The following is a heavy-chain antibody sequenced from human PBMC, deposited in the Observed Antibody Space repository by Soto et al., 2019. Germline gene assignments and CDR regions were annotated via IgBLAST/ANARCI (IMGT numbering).Heavy chain of an antibody. V-gene: IGHV3-53*01. CDR3: ARGPNSDC. Sequence: GGSLRLSCASSGFSVVGNYMSWVRQAPGKGLELVSLIYSGGNPFYADSMKGRFTLSGDNSNNMLYLQMDSLRAEDTAVYYCARGPNSDCWGQGTLVTVSS. J-gene: IGHJ4*02. CDR2: IYSGGNP. CDR1: GFSVVGNY. D-gene: IGHD2-21*01.